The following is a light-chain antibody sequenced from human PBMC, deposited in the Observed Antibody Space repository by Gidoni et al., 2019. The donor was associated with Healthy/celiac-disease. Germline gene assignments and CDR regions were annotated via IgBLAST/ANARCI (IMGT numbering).Light chain of an antibody. CDR1: QSVSISY. V-gene: IGKV3-20*01. J-gene: IGKJ4*01. CDR2: GAS. CDR3: QQYGSSPPIT. Sequence: EIMLTQSPGTLSLSPGERATLSCRASQSVSISYLAWYQQQPGQAPRLLIYGASSRATGIPDRFSGSGSATDFTLTISRLEPEDFAVYYCQQYGSSPPITFGGGTKVEIK.